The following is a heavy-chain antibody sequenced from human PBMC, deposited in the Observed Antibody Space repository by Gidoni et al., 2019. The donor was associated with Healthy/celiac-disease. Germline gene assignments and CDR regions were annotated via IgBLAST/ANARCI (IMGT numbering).Heavy chain of an antibody. CDR3: HTFWSGYRDAFDI. D-gene: IGHD3-3*01. CDR1: GFTFGDYA. V-gene: IGHV3-49*03. Sequence: EVQLVESGGGLVQLGRSLTLSCTASGFTFGDYAMSWFRQAPGTGLEWVGFIRSKGYGGTTEYAASVKGRFTISRDDSKSIAYLQMNSLKTEDTAVYYCHTFWSGYRDAFDIWGQGTMVTVSS. J-gene: IGHJ3*02. CDR2: IRSKGYGGTT.